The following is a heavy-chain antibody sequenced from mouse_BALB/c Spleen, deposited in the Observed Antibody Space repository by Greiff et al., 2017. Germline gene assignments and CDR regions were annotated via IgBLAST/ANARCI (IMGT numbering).Heavy chain of an antibody. CDR3: ARRRYGNYPAMDY. D-gene: IGHD2-1*01. Sequence: QVQLKESAAELARPGASVKMSCKASGYTFTSYTMRWVKQRPGQGLEWIGYINPSSGYTEYNQKFKDKTTLTADKSSSTAYMQLSSLTSEDSAVYYCARRRYGNYPAMDYWGQGTSVTVSS. CDR1: GYTFTSYT. V-gene: IGHV1-4*02. CDR2: INPSSGYT. J-gene: IGHJ4*01.